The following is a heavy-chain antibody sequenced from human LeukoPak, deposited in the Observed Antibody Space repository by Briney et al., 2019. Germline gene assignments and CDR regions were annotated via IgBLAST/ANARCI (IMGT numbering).Heavy chain of an antibody. V-gene: IGHV3-11*01. J-gene: IGHJ6*02. CDR1: GFTFGDHY. CDR3: ARDHYGLDV. CDR2: TYNSDSNT. Sequence: GGSLRLSCAASGFTFGDHYMSWIRQAPGKGLEWISYTYNSDSNTYYADSVKGRFTISRDNAKNSGFLQMNSLRVEDTAVYFCARDHYGLDVWGQGTTVTVSS.